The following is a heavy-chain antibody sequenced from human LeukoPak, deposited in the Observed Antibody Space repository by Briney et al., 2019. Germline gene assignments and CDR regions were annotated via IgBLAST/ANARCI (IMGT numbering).Heavy chain of an antibody. Sequence: PSETLSLTCTVSGGSISSYYWSWIQQPPGKGLEWIGYIYYSGSTNYNPSLKSRVTISVDTSKNQFSLKLSSVTAADTAVYYCARLLGQLWYPSYPYYYGMDVWGQGTTVTVSS. CDR2: IYYSGST. J-gene: IGHJ6*02. CDR3: ARLLGQLWYPSYPYYYGMDV. V-gene: IGHV4-59*01. D-gene: IGHD5-18*01. CDR1: GGSISSYY.